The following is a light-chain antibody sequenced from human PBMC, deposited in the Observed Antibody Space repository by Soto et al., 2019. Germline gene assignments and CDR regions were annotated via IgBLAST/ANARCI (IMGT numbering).Light chain of an antibody. CDR1: SSDVGAYNY. CDR3: SSYAGSNILI. CDR2: EVN. V-gene: IGLV2-8*01. Sequence: QSVLTQPPSASGSPGQSITISCTGTSSDVGAYNYVSWYQQLPGKAPKLIIHEVNKRPSGVPDRFSGSKSGNTASLTVTGLQAEDEADYYCSSYAGSNILIFGEGTQLTVL. J-gene: IGLJ2*01.